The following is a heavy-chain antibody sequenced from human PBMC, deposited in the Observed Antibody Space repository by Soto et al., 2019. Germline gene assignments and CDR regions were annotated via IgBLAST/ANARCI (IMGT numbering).Heavy chain of an antibody. CDR2: ISGSGGST. J-gene: IGHJ4*02. CDR1: GFTFSSYA. V-gene: IGHV3-23*01. Sequence: GGSLRLSCAASGFTFSSYAMSWVRQAPGKGLEWVSAISGSGGSTYYADSVKGRFTISRDNSKNTLYLQMNSLRAEDTAVYYCAKYPYYYDSSGYIDYWGQGTLVTVSS. CDR3: AKYPYYYDSSGYIDY. D-gene: IGHD3-22*01.